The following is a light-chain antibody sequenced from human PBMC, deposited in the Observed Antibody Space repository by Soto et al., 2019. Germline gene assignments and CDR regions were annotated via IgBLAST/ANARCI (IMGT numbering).Light chain of an antibody. CDR3: CSYAGSYTGV. CDR2: DVT. CDR1: SSDVGAYNF. Sequence: QSALTQPRSVSGSPGQSVTISCTGSSSDVGAYNFVSWYQQHPGRAPKLMIYDVTKRPSGVPDRFSASKAGNTASLTISGLQAEDEADYYCCSYAGSYTGVFGGGTKLTVL. V-gene: IGLV2-11*01. J-gene: IGLJ2*01.